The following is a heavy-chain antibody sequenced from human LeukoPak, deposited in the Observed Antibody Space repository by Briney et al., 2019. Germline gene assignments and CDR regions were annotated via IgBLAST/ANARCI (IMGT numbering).Heavy chain of an antibody. Sequence: SQTLSLTCAVYGGSFSGYYWSWIRQPPGKGLEWIGEINHSGSTNYNPSLKSRVTISVDTSKNQFSLKLSSVTAADTAVYYCARRFDYWGQGTLVTVSS. V-gene: IGHV4-34*01. J-gene: IGHJ4*02. CDR3: ARRFDY. CDR2: INHSGST. CDR1: GGSFSGYY.